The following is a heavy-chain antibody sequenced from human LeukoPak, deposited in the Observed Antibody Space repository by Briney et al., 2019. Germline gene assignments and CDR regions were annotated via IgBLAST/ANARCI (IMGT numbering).Heavy chain of an antibody. CDR3: AKDYEVYCSSTSCGISDV. CDR1: GFTFDDYT. D-gene: IGHD2-2*01. J-gene: IGHJ6*04. Sequence: GGSLRLSCAASGFTFDDYTMHWVRQAPGKGLEWVSLISWDGGSTYYADSVKGRFTISRDNSKKMLYLQMDSLRVEDTAVYYCAKDYEVYCSSTSCGISDVWGKGTTVTVSS. V-gene: IGHV3-43*01. CDR2: ISWDGGST.